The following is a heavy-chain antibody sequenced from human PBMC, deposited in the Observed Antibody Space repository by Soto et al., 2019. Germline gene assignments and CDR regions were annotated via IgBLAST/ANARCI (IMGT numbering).Heavy chain of an antibody. CDR2: ISGSGGST. CDR3: AKDGPNYYGSGSYYPIADWFDP. V-gene: IGHV3-23*01. Sequence: PGGSLRLSCAASGFTFSSYAMSWVRQAPGRGLEWVSAISGSGGSTYYADSVKGRFTISRDNSKNTLYLQMNSLRAEDTAVYYCAKDGPNYYGSGSYYPIADWFDPWGQGTLVTVSS. J-gene: IGHJ5*02. D-gene: IGHD3-10*01. CDR1: GFTFSSYA.